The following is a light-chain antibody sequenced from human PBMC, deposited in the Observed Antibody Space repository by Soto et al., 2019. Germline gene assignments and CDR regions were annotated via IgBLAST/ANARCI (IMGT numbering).Light chain of an antibody. V-gene: IGLV2-18*02. J-gene: IGLJ2*01. Sequence: QSALTQPPSVPGSPGQSVTMSCTATTSDVGNYNRVSWYQQFPGTAPKLIIYEVTKRPSGVPDRFSGSKSGNTASLTISGLQAADAADYFCSSYTRSSAVIFGGGTKLTVL. CDR3: SSYTRSSAVI. CDR2: EVT. CDR1: TSDVGNYNR.